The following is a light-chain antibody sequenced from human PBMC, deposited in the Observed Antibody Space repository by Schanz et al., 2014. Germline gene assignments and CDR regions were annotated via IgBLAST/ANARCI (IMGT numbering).Light chain of an antibody. J-gene: IGKJ2*01. CDR2: LGA. CDR3: MQSLQTPFT. Sequence: DLVLTQSPLSLPVTPGEPASISCRSSQSLLHSTGFNYVAWYLQKPGQSPQLLIYLGASRASWVSDRFSGSGSGTDFTLKVSRVEAEDVGVYYCMQSLQTPFTFGQGTKLEI. CDR1: QSLLHSTGFNY. V-gene: IGKV2-28*01.